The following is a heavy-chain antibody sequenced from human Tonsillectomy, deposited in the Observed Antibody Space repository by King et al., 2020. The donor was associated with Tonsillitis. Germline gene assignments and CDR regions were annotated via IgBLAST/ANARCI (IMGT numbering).Heavy chain of an antibody. CDR3: AKPKDSGSYVYFDY. CDR2: VSGSAVTT. V-gene: IGHV3-23*04. D-gene: IGHD1-26*01. J-gene: IGHJ4*02. CDR1: GFTLSSYA. Sequence: VQLVESGGGLVQPGGSLRLSCSASGFTLSSYAMSWVRQAPGKGREWVSVVSGSAVTTYYADSVRGRFTISRDTSKNTLYLQINSLFAEDTAVYYCAKPKDSGSYVYFDYWGQGTLVTVSS.